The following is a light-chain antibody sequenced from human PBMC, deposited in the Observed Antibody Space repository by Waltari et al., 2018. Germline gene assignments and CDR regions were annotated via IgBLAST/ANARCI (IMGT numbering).Light chain of an antibody. J-gene: IGLJ2*01. Sequence: QLALTQSPSASASLGASVKLTCTLSSGHSDYSIAWHQQPPEKGPRYLMKLDSDGSHTMGDWIPHRFSGSSSGAERYRTISSLQYEDEADYYGQTWGTGFVVFGGGTKLTVL. CDR2: LDSDGSH. CDR1: SGHSDYS. CDR3: QTWGTGFVV. V-gene: IGLV4-69*01.